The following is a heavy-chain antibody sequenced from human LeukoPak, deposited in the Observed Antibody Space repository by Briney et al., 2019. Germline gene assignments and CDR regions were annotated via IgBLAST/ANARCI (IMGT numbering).Heavy chain of an antibody. CDR3: ARGRGYYDSSGYYREKPLDY. D-gene: IGHD3-22*01. J-gene: IGHJ4*02. CDR2: ISAYNGNT. CDR1: GYTFTSYG. V-gene: IGHV1-18*01. Sequence: ASVKVSCKASGYTFTSYGISWVRQAPGQGLEWMGWISAYNGNTNYAQKLQGRVTMTTDTSTSTAYMELRSLRSDDTAVYYCARGRGYYDSSGYYREKPLDYWGQGTLVTVSS.